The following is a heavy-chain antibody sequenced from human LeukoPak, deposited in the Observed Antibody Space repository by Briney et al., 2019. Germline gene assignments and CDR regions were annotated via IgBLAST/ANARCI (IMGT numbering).Heavy chain of an antibody. CDR2: ISSSSSTI. CDR3: AREGGLNFDY. J-gene: IGHJ4*02. V-gene: IGHV3-48*01. CDR1: GFTFSSYS. D-gene: IGHD3/OR15-3a*01. Sequence: PGGSLRLSCAASGFTFSSYSMNWVRQAPGKGLEWVSYISSSSSTIYYADSVKGRFTISRDNAKNSLYPQMNSLRAEDTAVYYCAREGGLNFDYWGQGTLVTVSS.